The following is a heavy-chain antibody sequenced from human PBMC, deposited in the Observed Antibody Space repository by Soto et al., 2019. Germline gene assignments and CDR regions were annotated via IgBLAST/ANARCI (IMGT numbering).Heavy chain of an antibody. Sequence: PSETLSLTCTVSGGSISTYDSYWSWIRQPPGKGLEWIGYIYYTGSTYYNPSLKSRVSMSVDTSKNQFSLNLSSVTAADTAVYYCARVTESLGVYGMDVWGQGTTVTVSS. D-gene: IGHD3-3*01. CDR2: IYYTGST. V-gene: IGHV4-30-4*01. J-gene: IGHJ6*02. CDR3: ARVTESLGVYGMDV. CDR1: GGSISTYDSY.